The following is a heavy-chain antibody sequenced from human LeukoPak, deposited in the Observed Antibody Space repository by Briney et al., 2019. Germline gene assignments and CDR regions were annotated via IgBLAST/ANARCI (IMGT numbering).Heavy chain of an antibody. D-gene: IGHD3-10*01. CDR2: IYYSGST. J-gene: IGHJ5*02. V-gene: IGHV4-59*01. CDR1: GGSISSYY. Sequence: SETLSLTCTVSGGSISSYYWSWIRQPPGKGLGWIGYIYYSGSTNYNPSLKSRVTISVDTSKNQFSLKLSSVTAADTAVYYCARVTTVRASNWFDPWGQGTLVTVSS. CDR3: ARVTTVRASNWFDP.